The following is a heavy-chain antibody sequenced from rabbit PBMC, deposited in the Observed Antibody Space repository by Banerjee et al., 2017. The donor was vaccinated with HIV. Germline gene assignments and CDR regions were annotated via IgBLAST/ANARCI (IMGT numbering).Heavy chain of an antibody. CDR3: ARGGYDSSRVVHDL. CDR1: GFDFSSNS. J-gene: IGHJ6*01. D-gene: IGHD1-1*01. V-gene: IGHV1S45*01. CDR2: IATNGVT. Sequence: QKQLEESGGDLVKPGASLTLTCTASGFDFSSNSMGWVRQAPGKGPEWIGYIATNGVTAYASWAKGRFTISKTSSTTVTLQMTSLTAADTATYFCARGGYDSSRVVHDLWGPGTLVTVS.